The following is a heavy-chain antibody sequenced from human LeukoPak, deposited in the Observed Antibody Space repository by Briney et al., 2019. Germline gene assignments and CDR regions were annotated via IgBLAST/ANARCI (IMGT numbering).Heavy chain of an antibody. D-gene: IGHD6-19*01. V-gene: IGHV1-46*01. J-gene: IGHJ6*02. Sequence: GASVKVSCKASGYTFTSNYIHWVRQAPGQGLEWMGMIYPRDGSTSYAQKFQGRVTVTRDTSTSTVHMELSGLRSEDTAVYYCARVWVSAWPLYKYYYGMDVWGQGTTVAVSS. CDR1: GYTFTSNY. CDR3: ARVWVSAWPLYKYYYGMDV. CDR2: IYPRDGST.